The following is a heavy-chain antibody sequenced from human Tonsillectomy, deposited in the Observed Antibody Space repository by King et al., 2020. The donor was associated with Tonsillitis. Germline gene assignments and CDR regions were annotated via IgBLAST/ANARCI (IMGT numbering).Heavy chain of an antibody. Sequence: QLVQSGGGLVKPGGSLRLSCAASGFTFSTYSMNWVRQAPGKGLEWVSSISSSSSYIYYADSVKGRFTISRDNAKNSLFLQMNSLRAEDTAVNYCARGSLGSRTWYFDYWGQGALVTVSS. V-gene: IGHV3-21*01. CDR2: ISSSSSYI. J-gene: IGHJ4*02. CDR3: ARGSLGSRTWYFDY. CDR1: GFTFSTYS. D-gene: IGHD2-2*01.